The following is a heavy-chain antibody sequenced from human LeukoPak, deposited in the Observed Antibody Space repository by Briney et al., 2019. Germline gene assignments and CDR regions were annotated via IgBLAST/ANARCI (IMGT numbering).Heavy chain of an antibody. CDR1: GFTFSNYW. J-gene: IGHJ6*04. CDR2: INEDGSGK. CDR3: ARDDGDV. V-gene: IGHV3-7*01. Sequence: GGSLRLSCVSSGFTFSNYWMKWVRQAPGKGLEWVASINEDGSGKFSVGSVKDRITISRDNTRNSLDLQINSLTVEDTAIYYCARDDGDVWGTGATVTVSS.